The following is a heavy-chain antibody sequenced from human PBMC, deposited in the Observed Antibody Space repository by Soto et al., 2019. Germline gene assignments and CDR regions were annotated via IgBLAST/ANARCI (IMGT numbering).Heavy chain of an antibody. CDR2: VYTSDYT. Sequence: SETLSLTCSVSGASIRSYYWHWIRQPPGKGLEWIGYVYTSDYTRYSSSLKSRVTISVDTSKSQFYLRLNSVTAADTAVYYCAKRRYYDSSGYSSWGQGTLVTVSS. D-gene: IGHD3-22*01. CDR3: AKRRYYDSSGYSS. V-gene: IGHV4-59*03. J-gene: IGHJ5*02. CDR1: GASIRSYY.